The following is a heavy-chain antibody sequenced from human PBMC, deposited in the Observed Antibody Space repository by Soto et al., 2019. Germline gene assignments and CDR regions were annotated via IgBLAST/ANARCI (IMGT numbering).Heavy chain of an antibody. CDR1: GGSISSGDYY. J-gene: IGHJ3*02. Sequence: SETLSLTCTVSGGSISSGDYYWSWIRQPPGKGLEWIGYIYYSGSTYYNPSLKSRVTISVDTSKNQFSLKLSSVTAADTAVYYCARVSHVINSVAFDIWGQGTMVTVSS. CDR2: IYYSGST. D-gene: IGHD3-10*01. CDR3: ARVSHVINSVAFDI. V-gene: IGHV4-30-4*01.